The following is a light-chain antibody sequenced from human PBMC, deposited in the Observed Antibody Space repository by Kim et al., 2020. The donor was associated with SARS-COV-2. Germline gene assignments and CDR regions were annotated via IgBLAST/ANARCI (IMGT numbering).Light chain of an antibody. CDR3: QVWDTNTDRHV. J-gene: IGLJ1*01. CDR2: YDR. Sequence: PGETARITGGGTNIGSKSVHWYQKRPGRAPGLVIYYDRDRPSGIPERFSGSKSGNTATLTISGVEAGDEADYYCQVWDTNTDRHVFGSGTKVTVL. CDR1: NIGSKS. V-gene: IGLV3-21*01.